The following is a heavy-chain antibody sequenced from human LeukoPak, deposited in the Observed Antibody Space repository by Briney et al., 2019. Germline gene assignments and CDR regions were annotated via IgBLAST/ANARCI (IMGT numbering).Heavy chain of an antibody. CDR1: GFTFSSYA. V-gene: IGHV3-30-3*01. Sequence: GGSLRLSCAASGFTFSSYAMHWVRQAPGKGLEGVAVISYDGSNKYYADSVKGRFTISRDNSKNTLYLQMNSLRAEDTAVYYCARDTGRSGSRGWSDPWGQGTLVTVSS. D-gene: IGHD3-10*01. J-gene: IGHJ5*02. CDR3: ARDTGRSGSRGWSDP. CDR2: ISYDGSNK.